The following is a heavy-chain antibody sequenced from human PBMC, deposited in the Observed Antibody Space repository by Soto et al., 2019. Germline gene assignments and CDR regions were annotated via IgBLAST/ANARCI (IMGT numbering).Heavy chain of an antibody. D-gene: IGHD3-22*01. V-gene: IGHV3-74*01. CDR3: ARGLKGYYGTDV. CDR2: INSDWSTT. CDR1: GFTFSTYW. J-gene: IGHJ6*02. Sequence: EVQLVESGGGLVQPGGSLRLSCAASGFTFSTYWMHWVRQAPGKGLVWVSRINSDWSTTNYADSVKGRFTISRDNAKKTLLLQMERLRDEDTDIYYCARGLKGYYGTDVWGQGTTVTVSS.